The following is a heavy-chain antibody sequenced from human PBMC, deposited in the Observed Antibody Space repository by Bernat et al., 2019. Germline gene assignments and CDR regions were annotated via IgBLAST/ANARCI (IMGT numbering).Heavy chain of an antibody. CDR3: TRTWYGN. J-gene: IGHJ4*02. CDR1: GFTFGDYA. CDR2: IRSKTYGGTT. Sequence: QLVDSGGGLIEPGRSLRLSCTVSGFTFGDYAMSWVRQAPGRGLEWVGFIRSKTYGGTTEYAASVKGRFTISRDDSKSIAYLQMNSLKTEDTAVYYCTRTWYGNWGQGTLVTVSS. D-gene: IGHD6-13*01. V-gene: IGHV3-49*04.